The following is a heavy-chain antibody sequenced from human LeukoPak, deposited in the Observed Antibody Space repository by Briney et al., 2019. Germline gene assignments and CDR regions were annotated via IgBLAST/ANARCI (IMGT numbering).Heavy chain of an antibody. Sequence: ASVKVSCKASGYTLTGYCMHWVRQAPGQGREWLGWINTKSGATNYAQNFQGRVTMTRDTSMSTTYMELKRLRSDDTAVYYCARDLGISGWYAPPLGYFDYWGQGTLLTVSS. J-gene: IGHJ4*02. V-gene: IGHV1-2*02. CDR1: GYTLTGYC. CDR3: ARDLGISGWYAPPLGYFDY. D-gene: IGHD6-19*01. CDR2: INTKSGAT.